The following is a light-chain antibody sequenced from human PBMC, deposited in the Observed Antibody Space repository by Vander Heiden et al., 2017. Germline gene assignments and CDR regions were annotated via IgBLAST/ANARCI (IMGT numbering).Light chain of an antibody. CDR2: STK. Sequence: QTVVTQESSFSVSPGGTVTLTCGLSAGSVSNSYLPSWYQQTPGQAPRTLVYSTKTCSSGVPDRFSGSILGNNAALTITGAQADDESYYYCVLYMGNGISVFGGGTKLTVL. CDR3: VLYMGNGISV. V-gene: IGLV8-61*01. CDR1: AGSVSNSYL. J-gene: IGLJ3*02.